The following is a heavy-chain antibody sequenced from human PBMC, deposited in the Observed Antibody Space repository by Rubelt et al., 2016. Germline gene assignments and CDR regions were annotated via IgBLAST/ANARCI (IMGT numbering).Heavy chain of an antibody. CDR1: GFTFSSYS. V-gene: IGHV3-21*01. Sequence: GGGLVKPGGSLRLSCAASGFTFSSYSMNWVRQAPGKGLEWVSSISSSSSYIYYADSVKGRFTISRDNAKNSLYLHMNSLRAEDTAGYYCARDVGYQLLTGRPAYGMDVWGQGTTVTVSS. J-gene: IGHJ6*02. CDR2: ISSSSSYI. D-gene: IGHD2-2*01. CDR3: ARDVGYQLLTGRPAYGMDV.